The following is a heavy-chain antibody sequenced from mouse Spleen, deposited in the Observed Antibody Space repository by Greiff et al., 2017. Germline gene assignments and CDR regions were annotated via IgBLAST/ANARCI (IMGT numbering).Heavy chain of an antibody. CDR2: INPSSGYT. D-gene: IGHD2-13*01. CDR1: GYTFTGYW. J-gene: IGHJ2*01. CDR3: ARDHCDYEDFDY. V-gene: IGHV1-7*01. Sequence: VKLQESGAELMKPGASVKLSCKATGYTFTGYWIEWVKQRPGQGLEWIGYINPSSGYTKYNQKFKDKATLTADKSSSTAYMQLSSLTYEDSAVYYCARDHCDYEDFDYWGRGTTLTVSS.